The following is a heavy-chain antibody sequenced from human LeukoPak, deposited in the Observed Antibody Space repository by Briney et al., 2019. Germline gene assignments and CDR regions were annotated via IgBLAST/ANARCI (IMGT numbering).Heavy chain of an antibody. Sequence: GGSLRLSCAASGFTFSNYDMHWVRQVTGKGLEWVSGIDNAGVTYYSDSVRGRFTISRENAKNSLYLQVNSLRAEDTAVYYCTRDGTVIRGLPRRARTFYGMDVWGRGTTVTVSS. CDR2: IDNAGVT. CDR1: GFTFSNYD. J-gene: IGHJ6*02. D-gene: IGHD3-10*01. CDR3: TRDGTVIRGLPRRARTFYGMDV. V-gene: IGHV3-13*01.